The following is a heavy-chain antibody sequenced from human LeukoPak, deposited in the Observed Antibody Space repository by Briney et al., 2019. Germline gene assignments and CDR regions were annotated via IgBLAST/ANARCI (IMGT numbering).Heavy chain of an antibody. J-gene: IGHJ4*02. Sequence: GGSLRLSCAAPGFIFSTYWMNWVRQAPGKGLEWVANIKPDGSEKYYVDSVKGRFTISRDNAKNSLYLQMNSLRAEDTAVYYCARERGYSYGIDYWGQGTLVTVSS. CDR1: GFIFSTYW. V-gene: IGHV3-7*03. CDR2: IKPDGSEK. D-gene: IGHD5-18*01. CDR3: ARERGYSYGIDY.